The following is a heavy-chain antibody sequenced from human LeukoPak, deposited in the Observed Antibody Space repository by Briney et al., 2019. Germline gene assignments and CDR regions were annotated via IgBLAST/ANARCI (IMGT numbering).Heavy chain of an antibody. Sequence: PSGTLSLTCAVSGDSISSNNWWSWVRQPPGKGLEWIGEIYHSGGTNYNPSLKSRVTMSVDKSKNQFSLKVTSVTAADTAVYYCTRVPPYGSGWSKGVPDYWGQGTPVTVSS. J-gene: IGHJ4*02. CDR1: GDSISSNNW. CDR2: IYHSGGT. V-gene: IGHV4-4*02. CDR3: TRVPPYGSGWSKGVPDY. D-gene: IGHD6-19*01.